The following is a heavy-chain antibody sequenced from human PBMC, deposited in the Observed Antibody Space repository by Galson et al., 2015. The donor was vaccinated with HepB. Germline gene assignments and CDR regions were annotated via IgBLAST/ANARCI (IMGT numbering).Heavy chain of an antibody. V-gene: IGHV3-11*05. Sequence: SLRLSCVASGFTFSDYYMSWIRQAPGKGLEWVSYISSSSSYTNYADSVKGRFTISRDNAKNSLYLQMNSLKTEDTAVYYCTTDLIGVDYYYYYGMDAWGQGTTVTVSS. CDR3: TTDLIGVDYYYYYGMDA. CDR1: GFTFSDYY. J-gene: IGHJ6*02. D-gene: IGHD3-10*01. CDR2: ISSSSSYT.